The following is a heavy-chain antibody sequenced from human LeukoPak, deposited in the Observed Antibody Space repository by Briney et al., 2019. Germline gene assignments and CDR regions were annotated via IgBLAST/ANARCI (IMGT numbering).Heavy chain of an antibody. CDR3: AREMVDILTGYPHIDY. CDR2: IYTSGST. CDR1: GGSISSYY. D-gene: IGHD3-9*01. V-gene: IGHV4-4*07. J-gene: IGHJ4*02. Sequence: SETLSLTCTVSGGSISSYYWSWIRQPAGKGLEWIGRIYTSGSTNYNPSLKSRVTMSADTSKNQFSLKLSSVTAADTAVYYCAREMVDILTGYPHIDYWGQGTLVTVSS.